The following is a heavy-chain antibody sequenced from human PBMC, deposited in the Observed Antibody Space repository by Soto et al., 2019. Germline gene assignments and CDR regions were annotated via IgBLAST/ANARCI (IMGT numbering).Heavy chain of an antibody. Sequence: SETLSLTCTVSGGSISSTSYYWGWIRQPPGKGLEWVGSISYSGSTYYNPSLKSRFTISIDTSKNQFSLNLSSVTAADTALYYCARPRYFDWLAQEYNWFDPWGQGTLVTVSS. V-gene: IGHV4-39*01. J-gene: IGHJ5*02. CDR2: ISYSGST. D-gene: IGHD3-9*01. CDR3: ARPRYFDWLAQEYNWFDP. CDR1: GGSISSTSYY.